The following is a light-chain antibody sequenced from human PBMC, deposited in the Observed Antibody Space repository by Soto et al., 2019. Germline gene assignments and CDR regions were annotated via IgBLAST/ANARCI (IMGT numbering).Light chain of an antibody. CDR3: QQYHTWPIT. V-gene: IGKV3-15*01. CDR2: GAS. CDR1: QGVSRK. Sequence: DIVMTQSPATLSVAPGERVTFSCRASQGVSRKLAWYQHKPGQDPRLLISGASTGATGIPARFSGSGSGTEFTLTISSLQSEDCAIYYCQQYHTWPITFGGGTKVEIK. J-gene: IGKJ4*01.